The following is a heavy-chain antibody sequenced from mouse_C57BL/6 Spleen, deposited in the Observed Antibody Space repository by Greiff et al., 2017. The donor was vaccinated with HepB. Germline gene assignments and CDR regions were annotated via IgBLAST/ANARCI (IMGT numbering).Heavy chain of an antibody. CDR1: GFTFSSYA. CDR3: ARDWKSAMDY. CDR2: ISDGGSYT. V-gene: IGHV5-4*01. J-gene: IGHJ4*01. Sequence: EVKLQESGGGLVKPGGSLKLSCAASGFTFSSYAMSWVRQTPEKRLEWVATISDGGSYTYYPDNVKGRFTISRDNAKNNLYLQMSHLKSEDTAMYYCARDWKSAMDYWGQGTSVTVSS.